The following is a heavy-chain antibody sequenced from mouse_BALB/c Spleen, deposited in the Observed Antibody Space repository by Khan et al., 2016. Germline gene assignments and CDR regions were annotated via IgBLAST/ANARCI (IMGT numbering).Heavy chain of an antibody. D-gene: IGHD1-1*01. J-gene: IGHJ4*01. CDR1: GYSITNDYA. CDR3: ATGDYGSTYYGMDY. CDR2: ITYSGGT. Sequence: EVQLQESGPGLVKPSQSLSLTCTVTGYSITNDYAWNWIRQFPENKLEWMGYITYSGGTSYNPSFKSRISITRDTSKNQFFLQLNSVTTEDTATYYCATGDYGSTYYGMDYWGQGTSVTVSS. V-gene: IGHV3-2*02.